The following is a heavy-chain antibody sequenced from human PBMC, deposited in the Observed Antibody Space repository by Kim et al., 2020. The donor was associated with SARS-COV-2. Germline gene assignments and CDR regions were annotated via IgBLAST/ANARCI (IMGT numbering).Heavy chain of an antibody. CDR3: ARSNVPGSYHYYYYYYGMDV. CDR1: GDSVSSNSAA. V-gene: IGHV6-1*01. D-gene: IGHD1-26*01. Sequence: SQTLSLTCAISGDSVSSNSAAWNWIRQSPSRGLEWLGRTYYRSKWYNDYAVSVKSRITINPDTSKNQFSLQLNSVTPEDTAVYYCARSNVPGSYHYYYYYYGMDVWGQGTTVTVSS. CDR2: TYYRSKWYN. J-gene: IGHJ6*02.